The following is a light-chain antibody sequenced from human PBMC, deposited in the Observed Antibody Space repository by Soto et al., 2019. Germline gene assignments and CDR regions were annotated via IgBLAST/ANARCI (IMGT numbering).Light chain of an antibody. J-gene: IGKJ1*01. CDR3: QQYNNWGT. CDR2: GAS. Sequence: EIVMTQSPATLSVSPGERATLSCRASQSVSSNLAWYQQKPGQAPRLLIYGASTRATGIPARFSGSGSGTEFTLTISSLQYEDFVVYYCQQYNNWGTFGQGTKVEIK. V-gene: IGKV3-15*01. CDR1: QSVSSN.